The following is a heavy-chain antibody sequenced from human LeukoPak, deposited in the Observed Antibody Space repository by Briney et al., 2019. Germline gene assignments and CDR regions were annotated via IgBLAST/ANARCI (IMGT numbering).Heavy chain of an antibody. CDR3: AIPPLSGSGSSRPLAGMDV. V-gene: IGHV3-48*04. J-gene: IGHJ6*02. Sequence: GGSLRLSCAASGFSFSSYSMNWVRQAPGKGLEWGSYISHTGTTMSYADSVKGRFTISRDNARNSLYLQMNSLRAEDTAVYYCAIPPLSGSGSSRPLAGMDVWGQGTTVTVSS. CDR2: ISHTGTTM. D-gene: IGHD3-10*01. CDR1: GFSFSSYS.